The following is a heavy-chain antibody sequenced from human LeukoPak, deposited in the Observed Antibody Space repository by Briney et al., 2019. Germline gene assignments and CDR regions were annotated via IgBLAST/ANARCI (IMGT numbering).Heavy chain of an antibody. V-gene: IGHV4-59*08. CDR1: GGSISSYY. CDR3: ARLPYPDSGMDV. J-gene: IGHJ6*02. Sequence: SETLSLTCTVSGGSISSYYWSWIRQPPGKGLEWIGYIYYSGRTNYNPSLKSRVSISVDTSKHQFSLKLSSVTAADTAVYYCARLPYPDSGMDVWGQATTVIVSS. CDR2: IYYSGRT.